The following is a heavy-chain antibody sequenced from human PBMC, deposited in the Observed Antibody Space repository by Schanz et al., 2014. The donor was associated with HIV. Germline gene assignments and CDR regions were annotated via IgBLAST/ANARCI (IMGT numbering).Heavy chain of an antibody. Sequence: EVQLLESGGGLVQPGGSLRLSCSASGFTFDNYAMTWVRQAPGKGLEWVSSITERGGRTYSADSVNGRFTISRDNSKNTLYLQMTALRTDDTAVYYCAKPEYDSSGNSQSHFDYWGRGTLVTVSS. CDR1: GFTFDNYA. CDR3: AKPEYDSSGNSQSHFDY. V-gene: IGHV3-23*01. J-gene: IGHJ4*02. D-gene: IGHD3-22*01. CDR2: ITERGGRT.